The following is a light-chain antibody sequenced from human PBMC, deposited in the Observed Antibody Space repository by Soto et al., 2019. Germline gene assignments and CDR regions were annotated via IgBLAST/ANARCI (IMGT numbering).Light chain of an antibody. CDR2: DAS. V-gene: IGKV3-11*01. Sequence: EIVLTQSPATLSLSPGERVTLSCRASQNVSTYLAWYQQKPGQAPRLLIYDASDRTTGIPARFSGSGSGTDFTLTISRLEPEDFAVYYGQQRTNWLTFGPGTKVDIK. CDR1: QNVSTY. J-gene: IGKJ3*01. CDR3: QQRTNWLT.